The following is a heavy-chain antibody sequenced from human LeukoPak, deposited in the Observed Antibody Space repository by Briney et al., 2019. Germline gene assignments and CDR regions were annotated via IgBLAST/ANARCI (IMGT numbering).Heavy chain of an antibody. D-gene: IGHD5-12*01. CDR1: LFSFSTYE. V-gene: IGHV3-48*03. Sequence: PGGSLRLSCAPSLFSFSTYEMNLVRQAPGKGLEWVSYISSSGRIIYYTDSVKGRFTISRDNAKNSLYLQMNSLRAEDTADYYCARSGFNFDSWGQGTLVTVSS. J-gene: IGHJ4*02. CDR3: ARSGFNFDS. CDR2: ISSSGRII.